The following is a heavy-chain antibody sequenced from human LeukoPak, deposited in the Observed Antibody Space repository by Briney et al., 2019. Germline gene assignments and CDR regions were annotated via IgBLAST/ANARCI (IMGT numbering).Heavy chain of an antibody. D-gene: IGHD4-23*01. CDR2: ISSSSYI. CDR1: GFTFSSYS. V-gene: IGHV3-21*01. Sequence: GGSLRLSCAASGFTFSSYSMNWVRQAPGKGLEWVSSISSSSYIYYADSVKGRFTISRDNAKNSLYLQMNSLRAEDTAVYYCASHTTYGGNPGDYWGQGTVVTVSS. CDR3: ASHTTYGGNPGDY. J-gene: IGHJ4*02.